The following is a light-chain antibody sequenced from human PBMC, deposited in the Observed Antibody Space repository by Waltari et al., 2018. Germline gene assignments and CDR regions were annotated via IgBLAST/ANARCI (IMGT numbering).Light chain of an antibody. CDR3: CSYAGSRNMI. V-gene: IGLV2-23*02. Sequence: QSALTQPASVSGSPGPSVTISCTGSSSDVGNYNLVSWYQQHPGKAPKLIIFEVNKRPSGISNRFSCSESGNTASLTISGLQPEDEADYYCCSYAGSRNMIFGGGTKLTVL. J-gene: IGLJ2*01. CDR1: SSDVGNYNL. CDR2: EVN.